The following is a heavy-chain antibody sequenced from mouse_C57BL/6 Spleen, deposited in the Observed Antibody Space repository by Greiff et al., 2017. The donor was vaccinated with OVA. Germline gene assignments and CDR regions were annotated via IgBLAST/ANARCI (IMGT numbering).Heavy chain of an antibody. Sequence: QVQLQQEDAELVKPGASGKIAGKVSGYTFTDHTIHWMKQRPEQGLEWIGYINPRDGSTKYNEKFKGKATLTADKSSSTAYMQLNSLTSEDSAVYFCAEWGTTVVAPNYWGQGTTLTVSS. D-gene: IGHD1-1*01. CDR2: INPRDGST. CDR3: AEWGTTVVAPNY. CDR1: GYTFTDHT. V-gene: IGHV1-78*01. J-gene: IGHJ2*01.